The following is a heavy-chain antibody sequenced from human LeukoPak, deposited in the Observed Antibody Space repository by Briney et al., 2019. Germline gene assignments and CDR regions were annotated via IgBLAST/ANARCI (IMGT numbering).Heavy chain of an antibody. Sequence: GASVKVSFKASGYTFTNYDINWVRPAAGQGLEWMGWMNPNSGNKGYPQKFQGRVTMTRNTSISTAYMELSSLRSEDTAVYYCARTLFGVVMSLRFDPWGQGTLVTVSS. J-gene: IGHJ5*02. V-gene: IGHV1-8*01. CDR3: ARTLFGVVMSLRFDP. CDR2: MNPNSGNK. CDR1: GYTFTNYD. D-gene: IGHD3-3*01.